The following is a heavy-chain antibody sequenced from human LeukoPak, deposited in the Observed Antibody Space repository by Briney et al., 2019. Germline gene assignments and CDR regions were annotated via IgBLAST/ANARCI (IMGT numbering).Heavy chain of an antibody. Sequence: PETLSLTCTVSGGSISSYYWSWIRQPPGKGLEWIGYIYYSGSTNYNPSLKSRVTISVDTSKNQFSLKLSSVTAADTAVYYCARVEWELPLDYWGQGTLVTVSS. CDR2: IYYSGST. CDR1: GGSISSYY. CDR3: ARVEWELPLDY. J-gene: IGHJ4*02. D-gene: IGHD1-26*01. V-gene: IGHV4-59*12.